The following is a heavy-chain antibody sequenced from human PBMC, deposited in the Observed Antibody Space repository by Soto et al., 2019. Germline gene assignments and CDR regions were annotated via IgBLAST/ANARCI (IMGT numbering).Heavy chain of an antibody. CDR2: IIPIFGTA. V-gene: IGHV1-69*13. CDR3: ARDPPDTVMVDYYYGMDV. Sequence: SVKVSCKASGGTFSSYAISWVRQAPGQGLEWMGGIIPIFGTANYAQKFQGRVTITADESTSTAYMELSSLRSEDTAVYYCARDPPDTVMVDYYYGMDVWGQGTTVTVSS. CDR1: GGTFSSYA. D-gene: IGHD5-18*01. J-gene: IGHJ6*02.